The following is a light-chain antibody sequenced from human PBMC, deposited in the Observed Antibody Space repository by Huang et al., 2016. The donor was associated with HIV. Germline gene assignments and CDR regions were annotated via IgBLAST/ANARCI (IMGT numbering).Light chain of an antibody. CDR1: QTISSNY. J-gene: IGKJ2*01. CDR2: GTS. V-gene: IGKV3-20*01. Sequence: EVVLTQSPGTLSLSPGERATLSCRASQTISSNYFAWYQQKPGQAPRLLIYGTSNRATGIPDRFSGSGSGTDCTLTISRLEPEDFAVHYCQQYGNSPPYTFGQGTTLDIK. CDR3: QQYGNSPPYT.